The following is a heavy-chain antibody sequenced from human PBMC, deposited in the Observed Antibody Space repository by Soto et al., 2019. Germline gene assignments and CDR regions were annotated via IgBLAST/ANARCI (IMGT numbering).Heavy chain of an antibody. CDR3: ARLGGYYQSLDT. D-gene: IGHD3-22*01. CDR2: INHSGST. CDR1: GGSFSGYY. V-gene: IGHV4-34*01. Sequence: PSETLSLTCAVYGGSFSGYYWSWIRQPPGKGLEGIGEINHSGSTNYNPSLKSRVAISVDTSKNQFSLKLSSVTAADTAFYYCARLGGYYQSLDTWGRGTLVTVS. J-gene: IGHJ5*02.